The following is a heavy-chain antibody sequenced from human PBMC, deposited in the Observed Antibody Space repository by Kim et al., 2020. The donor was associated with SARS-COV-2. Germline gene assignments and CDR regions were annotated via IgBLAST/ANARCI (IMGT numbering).Heavy chain of an antibody. CDR3: AKAVGTRGYCSSTSCYVGWFDP. CDR2: ISGSGGST. V-gene: IGHV3-23*01. CDR1: GFTFSSYA. Sequence: GGSLRLSCAASGFTFSSYAMSWVRQAPGKGLEWVSAISGSGGSTYYADSVKGRFTISRDNSKNTLYLQMNSLRAEDTAVYYCAKAVGTRGYCSSTSCYVGWFDPWGQGTLVTVST. D-gene: IGHD2-2*01. J-gene: IGHJ5*02.